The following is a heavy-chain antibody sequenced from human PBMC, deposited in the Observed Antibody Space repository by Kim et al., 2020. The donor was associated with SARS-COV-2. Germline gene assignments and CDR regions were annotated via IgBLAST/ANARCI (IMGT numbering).Heavy chain of an antibody. D-gene: IGHD6-19*01. Sequence: VSVKVSCKASGYTFTSYYMHWVRQAPGQGLEWMGIINPSGGSTSYAQKFQGRVTMTRDTSTSTAYMELGSLRSEDTAVYYCARVWAVAGYYYYGMDVWGQGTTVTVSS. CDR2: INPSGGST. CDR1: GYTFTSYY. V-gene: IGHV1-46*01. J-gene: IGHJ6*02. CDR3: ARVWAVAGYYYYGMDV.